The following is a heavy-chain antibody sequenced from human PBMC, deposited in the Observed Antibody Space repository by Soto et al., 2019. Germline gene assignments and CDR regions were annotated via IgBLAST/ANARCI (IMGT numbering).Heavy chain of an antibody. CDR1: GYSFTSYG. CDR2: ISGHNGNT. V-gene: IGHV1-18*04. D-gene: IGHD3-22*01. CDR3: AXHRFNYYDDTVYYYFDY. J-gene: IGHJ4*02. Sequence: ASVKVSCKASGYSFTSYGISWVRQAPGQGPEWMGWISGHNGNTNHPQSLQGRVTMTTDTSRNTAYMELRSLRSDDTAVYYCAXHRFNYYDDTVYYYFDYWGRGTLVTVSS.